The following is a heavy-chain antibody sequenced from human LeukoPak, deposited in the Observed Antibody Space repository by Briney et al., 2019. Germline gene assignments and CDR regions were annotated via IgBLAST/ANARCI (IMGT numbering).Heavy chain of an antibody. D-gene: IGHD6-13*01. V-gene: IGHV3-9*01. Sequence: GRSLRLSCAASGFTFDDYAMHWVRQAPGKGLEWVSGISWNSGSIGYADSVKGRFTISRDNAKNSLYLQMNSLRAEDTALYYCAKDIGGSSWSFTNYYYGMDVWGQGTTVTVSS. CDR2: ISWNSGSI. CDR3: AKDIGGSSWSFTNYYYGMDV. J-gene: IGHJ6*02. CDR1: GFTFDDYA.